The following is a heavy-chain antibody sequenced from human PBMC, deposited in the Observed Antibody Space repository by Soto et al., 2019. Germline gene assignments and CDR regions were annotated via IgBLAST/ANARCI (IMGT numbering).Heavy chain of an antibody. CDR1: GGSISSGDYY. J-gene: IGHJ5*02. D-gene: IGHD6-6*01. Sequence: QVQLQESGPGLVKPSQTLSLTCTVSGGSISSGDYYWSWIRQPPGKGLEWIGYIYYSGSTFYNPSLKSRLTRSVDTSNNQCSLKLSSVTAADTAVYYCARERPDGARLDPWGQGTLVTVSS. CDR3: ARERPDGARLDP. CDR2: IYYSGST. V-gene: IGHV4-30-4*01.